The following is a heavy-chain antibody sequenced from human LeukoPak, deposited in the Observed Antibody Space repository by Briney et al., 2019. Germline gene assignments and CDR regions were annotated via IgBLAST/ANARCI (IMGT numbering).Heavy chain of an antibody. D-gene: IGHD3-10*01. J-gene: IGHJ4*02. V-gene: IGHV4-59*01. CDR3: ARGGLLWFGEKMEYDFDY. CDR1: GGSITNYY. Sequence: SETLSLTCTVSGGSITNYYWSWLRQPPGKGLEWIGFSYYNGNTNYNPSLKSRVTISVDMSKNQSSLSLRSVTAADTAVYYCARGGLLWFGEKMEYDFDYGGQGTPLTVSS. CDR2: SYYNGNT.